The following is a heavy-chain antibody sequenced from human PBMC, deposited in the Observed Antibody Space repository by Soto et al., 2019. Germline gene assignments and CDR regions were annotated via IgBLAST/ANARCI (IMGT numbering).Heavy chain of an antibody. CDR2: ISGSGGST. D-gene: IGHD2-21*01. CDR3: AKDPSEFIGEGYDY. V-gene: IGHV3-23*01. J-gene: IGHJ4*02. Sequence: EVQLLESGGGLVQPGGSLRLSCAASGFTFSSYAMSWVRQAPGKGLEWVSAISGSGGSTYYADSVKGRFTISRDNPKNTLYLQMNSLRAEDTAVYYCAKDPSEFIGEGYDYWGQGTLVTVSS. CDR1: GFTFSSYA.